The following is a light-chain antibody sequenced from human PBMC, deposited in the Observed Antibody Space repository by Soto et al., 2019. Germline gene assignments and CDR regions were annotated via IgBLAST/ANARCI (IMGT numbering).Light chain of an antibody. Sequence: EVVLTQSPGTLSLSPGERATLSCRASLSVSSHLAWYQQKPGQTPRLLIYDASNRATGIPARFSGSGSGTDFTLTISSREPEDFAVYYCQQRSTFGQGTKLEIK. CDR1: LSVSSH. CDR3: QQRST. V-gene: IGKV3-11*01. J-gene: IGKJ2*01. CDR2: DAS.